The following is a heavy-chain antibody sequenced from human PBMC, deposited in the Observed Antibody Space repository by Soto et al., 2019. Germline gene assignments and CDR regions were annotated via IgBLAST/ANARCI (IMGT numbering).Heavy chain of an antibody. CDR2: IIPIFGTA. Sequence: QVQLVQSGAEVKKPGSSVKVSCKASGGTFSSYAISWVRQAPGQGLEWMGGIIPIFGTANYAQKFQGRVTITADESTSTAYMELSSLRSEDTAVYYCAGGVVVVVAATISYYYYDGMDVWGQGTTVTVSS. CDR1: GGTFSSYA. D-gene: IGHD2-15*01. CDR3: AGGVVVVVAATISYYYYDGMDV. V-gene: IGHV1-69*01. J-gene: IGHJ6*02.